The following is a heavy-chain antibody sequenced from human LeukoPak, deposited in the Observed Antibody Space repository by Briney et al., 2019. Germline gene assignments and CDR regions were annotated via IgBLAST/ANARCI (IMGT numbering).Heavy chain of an antibody. CDR2: IWFDGSNK. D-gene: IGHD6-13*01. CDR3: ARDGGTIATRYFFDY. Sequence: LGESLKISCAASGFTFSTYGMHWVRQAPGKGLEWVAVIWFDGSNKYYANSVRGRFTISRDNSKNTFLLQMNSLRAEDTAVYYCARDGGTIATRYFFDYWGQGTLVTVSS. V-gene: IGHV3-33*01. CDR1: GFTFSTYG. J-gene: IGHJ4*02.